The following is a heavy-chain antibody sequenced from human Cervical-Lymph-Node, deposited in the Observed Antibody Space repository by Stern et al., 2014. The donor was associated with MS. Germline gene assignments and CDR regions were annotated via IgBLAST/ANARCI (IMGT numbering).Heavy chain of an antibody. CDR1: GESFGSGRYY. J-gene: IGHJ4*02. CDR2: FYYNGIT. Sequence: QVQLQESGPGLVKPSGTLSLTCSVSGESFGSGRYYWSWIRQPPGQGLEWIGYFYYNGITDYNPTLKSRVSISGDTKTNQFSLKLTSVTAADTAVYYCARNFKYSTWDYWGQGALVTISS. CDR3: ARNFKYSTWDY. D-gene: IGHD2/OR15-2a*01. V-gene: IGHV4-61*01.